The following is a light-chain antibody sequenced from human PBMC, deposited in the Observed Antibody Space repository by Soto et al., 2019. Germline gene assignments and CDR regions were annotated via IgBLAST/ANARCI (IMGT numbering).Light chain of an antibody. J-gene: IGKJ1*01. V-gene: IGKV1-39*01. Sequence: DIQMTQSPSSLSASVGDRVPIPCRASQGIRTDLGWYQQRPGKAPKRLIYAASSLQSGVPSRFSGSGSGTDFTLTISRLQPEDFATYYWQQSYSTVWTFGQGTKVDIK. CDR1: QGIRTD. CDR3: QQSYSTVWT. CDR2: AAS.